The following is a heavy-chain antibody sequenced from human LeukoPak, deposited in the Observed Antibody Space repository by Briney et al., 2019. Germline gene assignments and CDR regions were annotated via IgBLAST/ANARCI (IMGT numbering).Heavy chain of an antibody. CDR3: ARSPHILTGENFDY. CDR2: INSNSGGT. CDR1: GYTFTGYY. V-gene: IGHV1-2*02. Sequence: ASVKVSCKASGYTFTGYYMHWVRQAPGQGLEWMGWINSNSGGTNYAQKFQGRVTMTRDTSISTAYMELSRLRSDDTAVYYCARSPHILTGENFDYWGQGTLVTVSS. J-gene: IGHJ4*02. D-gene: IGHD3-9*01.